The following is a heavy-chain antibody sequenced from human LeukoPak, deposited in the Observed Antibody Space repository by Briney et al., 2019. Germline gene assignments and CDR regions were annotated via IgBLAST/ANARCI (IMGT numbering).Heavy chain of an antibody. J-gene: IGHJ4*02. CDR2: IYYTGRT. CDR3: VRLYYYDSSRPPL. CDR1: GGFISNSNFY. D-gene: IGHD3-22*01. Sequence: SETLSLTXTVSGGFISNSNFYWGWIRQPPGKGLDWIGNIYYTGRTYYNPSLNSRVTISVDTSKNQFSLRLSSVTAADTAVYYCVRLYYYDSSRPPLWGRGTLVVVSS. V-gene: IGHV4-39*01.